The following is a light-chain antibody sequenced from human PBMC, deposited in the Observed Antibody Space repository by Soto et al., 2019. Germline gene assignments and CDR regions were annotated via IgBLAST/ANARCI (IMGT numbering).Light chain of an antibody. Sequence: DIQMTQSPSSLSTSLGERVTITCQASQGISNSLNWYQQKPGKAPNLLIYEASKLQTGFPSRFSGRVSGPHFPYTISNLQPEDSPAFYCRQYYNHPRYTFGLGTKLEIK. V-gene: IGKV1-33*01. J-gene: IGKJ2*01. CDR1: QGISNS. CDR2: EAS. CDR3: RQYYNHPRYT.